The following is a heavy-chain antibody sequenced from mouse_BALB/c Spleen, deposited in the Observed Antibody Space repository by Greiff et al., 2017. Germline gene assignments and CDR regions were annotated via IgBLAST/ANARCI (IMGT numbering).Heavy chain of an antibody. J-gene: IGHJ4*01. CDR2: ISSGSSTI. D-gene: IGHD2-1*01. Sequence: EVQRVESGGGLVQPGGSRKLSCAASGFTFSSFGMHWVRQAPEKGLEWVAYISSGSSTIYYADTVKGRFTISRDNPKNTLFLQMTSLRSEDTAMYYCARGDGNYPFYAMDYWGQGTSVTVSS. CDR3: ARGDGNYPFYAMDY. V-gene: IGHV5-17*02. CDR1: GFTFSSFG.